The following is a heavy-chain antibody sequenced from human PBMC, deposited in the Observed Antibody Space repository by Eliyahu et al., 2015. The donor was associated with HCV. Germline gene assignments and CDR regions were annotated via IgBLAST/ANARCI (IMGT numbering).Heavy chain of an antibody. V-gene: IGHV4-59*01. CDR3: ASGGGGTSVAGTGGWFDP. Sequence: QVQLQESGPGLVKPSETLSLTCTVSGASISSYYWSWIRQPPGKGLEWIAYIYHSGSTNYNPSLKSRVTISLDTSKNQFSLKLSSVTAADTALYYCASGGGGTSVAGTGGWFDPWGQGTLVTVSS. CDR1: GASISSYY. D-gene: IGHD6-19*01. J-gene: IGHJ5*02. CDR2: IYHSGST.